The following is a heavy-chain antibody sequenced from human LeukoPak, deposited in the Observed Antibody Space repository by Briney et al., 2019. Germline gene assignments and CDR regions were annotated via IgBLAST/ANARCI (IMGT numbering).Heavy chain of an antibody. D-gene: IGHD3-22*01. CDR2: FDPEDGET. Sequence: ASVKVSCKVSGYTLTELSMHWVRQAPGKGLEWMGGFDPEDGETIYAQKFQGRVTMTEDTSTDTAYMELSSLRSEDTAVYYCATAEVGTYYYDSGGYYYFDYWGQGTLVTVSS. V-gene: IGHV1-24*01. CDR3: ATAEVGTYYYDSGGYYYFDY. CDR1: GYTLTELS. J-gene: IGHJ4*02.